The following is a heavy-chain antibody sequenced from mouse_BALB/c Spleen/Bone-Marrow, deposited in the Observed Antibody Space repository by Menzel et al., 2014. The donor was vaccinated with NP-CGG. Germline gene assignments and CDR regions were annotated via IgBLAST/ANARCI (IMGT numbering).Heavy chain of an antibody. J-gene: IGHJ4*01. D-gene: IGHD4-1*01. CDR3: ARDWDYYAMDY. CDR1: GYTFTDYY. CDR2: IYPGSGNT. Sequence: QVQLQQSRAELARPGASVKLSCKASGYTFTDYYINWVKQRTGQGLEWIGEIYPGSGNTYYNEKFKGKATLTADKSSSTXYMQLSSLTSEDSAVYFCARDWDYYAMDYWGQGTSVTVSS. V-gene: IGHV1-77*01.